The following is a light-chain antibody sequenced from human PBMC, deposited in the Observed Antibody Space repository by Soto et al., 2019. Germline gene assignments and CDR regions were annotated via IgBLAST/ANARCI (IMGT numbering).Light chain of an antibody. CDR2: DAS. V-gene: IGKV3-20*01. Sequence: EIVLTQSPGTLSLSPGERATLSCRASQSLRRSNLAWYQQKPGQAPRPLIYDASSRATGIPDRFSGSGSGTDSTLTISRLEPEDFAVYYCQQYDGAPDTFGQGTKLEIK. J-gene: IGKJ2*01. CDR3: QQYDGAPDT. CDR1: QSLRRSN.